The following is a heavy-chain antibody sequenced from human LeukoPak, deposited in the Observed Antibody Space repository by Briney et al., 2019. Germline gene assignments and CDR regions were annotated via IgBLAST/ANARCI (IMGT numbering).Heavy chain of an antibody. CDR1: GYTFTGYY. CDR3: ATRGGANTLNY. Sequence: ASVKVSCKASGYTFTGYYIHWVRQAPGQGLEWMGRINPSSGVTTYVQEFQGRVTMTRDTSISTAYMELSRLRSDDTAVYYCATRGGANTLNYWGQGTLVTVSS. V-gene: IGHV1-2*06. J-gene: IGHJ4*02. CDR2: INPSSGVT. D-gene: IGHD4/OR15-4a*01.